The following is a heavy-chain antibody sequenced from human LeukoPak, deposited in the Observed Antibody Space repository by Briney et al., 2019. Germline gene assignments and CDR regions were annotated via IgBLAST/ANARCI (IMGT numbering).Heavy chain of an antibody. Sequence: GGSLRLSCAASEFTFTNFWMSWVRQAPGKGLEWVANTNRDGSEKYYVDSVKGRVTISRDNAMNFLYLQLNSLRVDDTAVYYCARDSASCRGCAFDIWGQGTVVSVSS. V-gene: IGHV3-7*01. CDR1: EFTFTNFW. CDR3: ARDSASCRGCAFDI. D-gene: IGHD2-2*01. J-gene: IGHJ3*02. CDR2: TNRDGSEK.